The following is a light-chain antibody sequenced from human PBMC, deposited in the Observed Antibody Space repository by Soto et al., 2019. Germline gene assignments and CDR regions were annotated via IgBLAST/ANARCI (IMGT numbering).Light chain of an antibody. J-gene: IGLJ1*01. CDR3: ASFTNTYSYV. V-gene: IGLV2-14*01. Sequence: QSVLTQPASVSGSPGQSITISCTGTSGDVGAYDFVSWYQQHPGKAPRLMIYNVNNRPAGASNRFSGSKSGSTAPLPISTLQAEDEADYYCASFTNTYSYVFGAGTKVTVL. CDR1: SGDVGAYDF. CDR2: NVN.